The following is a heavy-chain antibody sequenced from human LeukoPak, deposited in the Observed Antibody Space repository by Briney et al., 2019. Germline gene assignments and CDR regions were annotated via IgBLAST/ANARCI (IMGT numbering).Heavy chain of an antibody. V-gene: IGHV3-49*04. Sequence: PGGSLRLSCTASGFTFGDYAMSWVRQAPGKGREWVGFIRSKAYGGTTEYAASVKGRFTISRDDSKSIAYLQMNSLKTEDTAVYYCTRPNNYDFWSGYYLPFDYWGQGTLVTVSS. CDR1: GFTFGDYA. CDR2: IRSKAYGGTT. J-gene: IGHJ4*02. D-gene: IGHD3-3*01. CDR3: TRPNNYDFWSGYYLPFDY.